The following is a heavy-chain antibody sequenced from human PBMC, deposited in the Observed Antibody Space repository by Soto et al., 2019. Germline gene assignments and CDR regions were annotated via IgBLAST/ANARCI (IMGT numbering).Heavy chain of an antibody. CDR2: IYHSGST. J-gene: IGHJ3*02. D-gene: IGHD2-21*02. CDR1: GGSISSGGYS. V-gene: IGHV4-30-2*01. CDR3: ARTQDGGNSSGAFDI. Sequence: QLQLQASGSGLVKPSPTLSLTCAVSGGSISSGGYSWSWLRQPTAKGLEWIGYIYHSGSTCYNPSFKSRVTLAVDRAKNQFSLKQSSVTAADTAGYYCARTQDGGNSSGAFDIWVQGRTVTVSS.